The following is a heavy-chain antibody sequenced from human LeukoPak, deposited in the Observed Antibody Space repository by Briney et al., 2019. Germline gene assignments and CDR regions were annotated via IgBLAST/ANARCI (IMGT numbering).Heavy chain of an antibody. CDR1: GFTFSGFG. V-gene: IGHV3-30*02. Sequence: GGSLRLSCAASGFTFSGFGMHWVRQAPGKGLEWVAYIHTDQTIQYYADSVKGRFTIFRDNAKDSVYLQMNSLRAEDSATYYCVREGFYFFDFWGQGTLVTVSS. CDR2: IHTDQTIQ. J-gene: IGHJ4*01. CDR3: VREGFYFFDF.